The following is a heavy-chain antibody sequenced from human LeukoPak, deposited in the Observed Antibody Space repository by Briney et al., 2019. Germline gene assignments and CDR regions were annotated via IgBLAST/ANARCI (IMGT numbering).Heavy chain of an antibody. V-gene: IGHV1-46*01. CDR1: GYTFTSYY. CDR3: ASDSSLFSTTWNVFDI. J-gene: IGHJ3*02. Sequence: ASVKVSCKASGYTFTSYYIHWVRQAPGQGLEWMGIINPSGGSTTYAQKFQGRVTMTRDMSTSTVYMELSSLRSVDTAVYYCASDSSLFSTTWNVFDIWGQGTMVTVSS. D-gene: IGHD3-3*02. CDR2: INPSGGST.